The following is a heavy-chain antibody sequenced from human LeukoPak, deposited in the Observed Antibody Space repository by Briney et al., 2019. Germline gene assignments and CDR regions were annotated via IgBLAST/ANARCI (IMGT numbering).Heavy chain of an antibody. V-gene: IGHV2-26*01. J-gene: IGHJ4*02. CDR1: GFSLSNARMG. Sequence: ESGPTLVNPTETLTLTCTVSGFSLSNARMGVRWIRQPPGKALEWLAHIFSNDEKSYSTSLKSRLTISKDTSKSQVVLTMTNMDPVDTATYYCARIGYDSSGYSPPYFDYWGQGTLVTVSS. CDR2: IFSNDEK. CDR3: ARIGYDSSGYSPPYFDY. D-gene: IGHD3-22*01.